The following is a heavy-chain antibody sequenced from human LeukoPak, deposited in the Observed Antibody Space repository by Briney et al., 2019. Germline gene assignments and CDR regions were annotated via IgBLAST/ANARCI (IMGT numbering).Heavy chain of an antibody. V-gene: IGHV4-39*01. D-gene: IGHD3-10*01. CDR3: ARFMVRGLIVDY. CDR1: GGSISSNDYY. CDR2: IYYSGST. J-gene: IGHJ4*02. Sequence: PSETLSLTCTVSGGSISSNDYYWGWIPQPPGRGLEWIGNIYYSGSTFYNPSLKSRVTISVDTSKNQFSLKLSSVTAADTAVYYCARFMVRGLIVDYWGQGTLVTVSS.